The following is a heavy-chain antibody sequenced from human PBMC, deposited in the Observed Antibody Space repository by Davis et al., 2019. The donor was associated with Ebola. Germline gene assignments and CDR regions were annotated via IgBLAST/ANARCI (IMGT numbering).Heavy chain of an antibody. CDR2: ISSSSSYI. CDR1: GFTFSSYS. CDR3: AREKREPTMVRGVTPKYYYYYYMDV. D-gene: IGHD3-10*01. Sequence: GGSLRLSCAASGFTFSSYSMNWVRQAPGKGLEWVSSISSSSSYISYADSVKGRFTISRDNAKNSLYLQMNSLRAEDTAVYYCAREKREPTMVRGVTPKYYYYYYMDVWGKGTTVTVSS. V-gene: IGHV3-21*01. J-gene: IGHJ6*03.